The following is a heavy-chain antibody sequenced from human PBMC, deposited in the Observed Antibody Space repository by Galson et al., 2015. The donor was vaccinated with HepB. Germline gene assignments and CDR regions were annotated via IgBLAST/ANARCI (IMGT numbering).Heavy chain of an antibody. D-gene: IGHD6-13*01. J-gene: IGHJ4*02. V-gene: IGHV3-23*01. CDR2: ISAGGGST. Sequence: SLRLSCAASGFTFSNHAMSWVRQVPGKGLEWVSAISAGGGSTYYADSVKGRFTISRDNSKDTLYLQMNSLRAEDTAVYYCTRMGDLSEYSSSWGQGTLVTVSS. CDR1: GFTFSNHA. CDR3: TRMGDLSEYSSS.